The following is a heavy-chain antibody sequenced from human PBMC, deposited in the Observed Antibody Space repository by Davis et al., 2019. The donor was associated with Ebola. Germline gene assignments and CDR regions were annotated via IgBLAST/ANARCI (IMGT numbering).Heavy chain of an antibody. V-gene: IGHV3-48*03. CDR2: ISSSGSTI. D-gene: IGHD6-19*01. Sequence: GESLKISCAASGFTFSSYEMNWVRQAPGKGLEWVSYISSSGSTIYYADSVKGRFTISRDNSKNTLYLQMNSLRAEDTAVYYCARVRYSSGWYSWFDPWGQGTLVTVSS. CDR1: GFTFSSYE. J-gene: IGHJ5*02. CDR3: ARVRYSSGWYSWFDP.